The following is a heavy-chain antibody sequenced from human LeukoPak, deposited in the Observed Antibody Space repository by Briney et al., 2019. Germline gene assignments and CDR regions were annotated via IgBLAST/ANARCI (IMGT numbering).Heavy chain of an antibody. J-gene: IGHJ4*02. CDR1: GFSFTSNW. CDR2: IYTGDSDT. V-gene: IGHV5-51*01. CDR3: ARRSQSGIYVEY. D-gene: IGHD1-26*01. Sequence: GESLKISCKASGFSFTSNWIGWMRQMPGKGLEWMGIIYTGDSDTRYSPSFQGQVTISADKSISTAYVQWSSLEASDTAMYYCARRSQSGIYVEYWGQGTLVTVSS.